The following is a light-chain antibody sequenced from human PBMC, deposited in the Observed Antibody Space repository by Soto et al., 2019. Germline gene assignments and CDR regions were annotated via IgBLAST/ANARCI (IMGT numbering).Light chain of an antibody. CDR2: GAS. Sequence: EIVLTQSPATLSLSPGERATLSCRASQSVRSDLAWYQQKPGQAPRLLIYGASNRATGIPARFSGSGSGTDFTLIISSLETEDFAVYFCRQRGNWPTFGPGTKVDIK. CDR3: RQRGNWPT. J-gene: IGKJ3*01. V-gene: IGKV3-11*01. CDR1: QSVRSD.